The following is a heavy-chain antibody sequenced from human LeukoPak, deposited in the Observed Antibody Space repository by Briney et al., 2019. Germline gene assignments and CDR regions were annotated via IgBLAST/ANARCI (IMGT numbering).Heavy chain of an antibody. V-gene: IGHV4-4*07. CDR3: ASYSSSIRMDV. D-gene: IGHD6-6*01. Sequence: PSETLSLTCTDSGGSISSYYWSWIRQPAGKGLEWIGRIYTSGTTNYNPSLKSRVTIPVDKSKNQFSLKLSSVTAADTAVYYCASYSSSIRMDVWGKGTTVTVSS. J-gene: IGHJ6*04. CDR2: IYTSGTT. CDR1: GGSISSYY.